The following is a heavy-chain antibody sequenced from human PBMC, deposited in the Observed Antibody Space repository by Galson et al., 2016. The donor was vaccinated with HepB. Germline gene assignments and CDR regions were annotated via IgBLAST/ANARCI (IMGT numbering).Heavy chain of an antibody. D-gene: IGHD5-24*01. Sequence: SETLSLTCAVYGGSFSDFYWSWIRHPPGKGLEWIGEIHPSGITNYNPALSSRVTMSVDTSKNQFSLKLSSVTAADTAVYYCARGQDPYKIRDWGQGTLVTVSS. CDR3: ARGQDPYKIRD. J-gene: IGHJ4*02. CDR1: GGSFSDFY. CDR2: IHPSGIT. V-gene: IGHV4-34*01.